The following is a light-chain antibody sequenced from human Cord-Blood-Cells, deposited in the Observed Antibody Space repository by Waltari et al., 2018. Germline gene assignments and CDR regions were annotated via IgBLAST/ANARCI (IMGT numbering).Light chain of an antibody. V-gene: IGLV2-11*01. CDR2: DVS. Sequence: QSALTQPRSVSGSPGQSVTISCPGTSSDVGGYNYVSWYQQHPGKAPKLMIYDVSKRPSGVPDRFSGSKSGNTASLTISGLQAEDEADYYCCSYAGSYTYVVVGGGTKLTVL. CDR1: SSDVGGYNY. CDR3: CSYAGSYTYVV. J-gene: IGLJ2*01.